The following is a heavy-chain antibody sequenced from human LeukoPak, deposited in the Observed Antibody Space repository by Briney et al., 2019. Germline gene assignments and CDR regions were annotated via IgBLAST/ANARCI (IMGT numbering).Heavy chain of an antibody. CDR2: INPNSGGT. V-gene: IGHV1-2*02. J-gene: IGHJ4*02. Sequence: GASVKVSCKASGYTFTGYYMHWVRQAPGQGLEWMGWINPNSGGTNYAQKFQGRVTMTRDTSISTVYMELSRLRSDDTAVYYCARPGSRSYYDILTGYYTGLKFDYWGQGTLVTVSS. D-gene: IGHD3-9*01. CDR3: ARPGSRSYYDILTGYYTGLKFDY. CDR1: GYTFTGYY.